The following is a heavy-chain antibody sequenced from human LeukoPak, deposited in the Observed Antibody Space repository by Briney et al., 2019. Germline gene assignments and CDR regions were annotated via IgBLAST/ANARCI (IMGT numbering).Heavy chain of an antibody. Sequence: ASVKVSCKTSGYTFTSYYISWVRQAPGQGLEGMAWISAYNGNTKYAQKFQGRVTMTTDTSTSTAYMELRSLRSDDTAVYYCARDPLRFGESLGYFDYWGQGTLVTVSS. D-gene: IGHD3-10*01. CDR1: GYTFTSYY. CDR2: ISAYNGNT. J-gene: IGHJ4*02. CDR3: ARDPLRFGESLGYFDY. V-gene: IGHV1-18*01.